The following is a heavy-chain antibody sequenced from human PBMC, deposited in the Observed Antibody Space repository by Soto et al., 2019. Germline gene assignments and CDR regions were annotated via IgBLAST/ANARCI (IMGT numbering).Heavy chain of an antibody. V-gene: IGHV3-53*01. CDR3: ARGMHGSGSYYIGDAFDM. CDR1: GFTVSYNY. Sequence: GGSLRLSCAVSGFTVSYNYMNWVRQAPGKGLEWVSVIYRGGDTFYADSVKGRFTISRDNSKNTLYLQMNSLRAEDTAVYYCARGMHGSGSYYIGDAFDMWGQVTLVTGS. CDR2: IYRGGDT. J-gene: IGHJ3*02. D-gene: IGHD3-10*01.